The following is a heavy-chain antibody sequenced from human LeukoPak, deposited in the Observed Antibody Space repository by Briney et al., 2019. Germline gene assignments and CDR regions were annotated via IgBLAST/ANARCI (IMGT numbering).Heavy chain of an antibody. CDR2: INHSGST. CDR3: ARGSGITMVRGPMRY. D-gene: IGHD3-10*01. V-gene: IGHV4-34*01. CDR1: GGSFSGYY. J-gene: IGHJ4*02. Sequence: PSETLSLTCAVYGGSFSGYYWSWIRQPPGKGLEWIGEINHSGSTNYNPSLKSRVTISVDTSKNQFSLKLSSVTAADTAVYYCARGSGITMVRGPMRYWGQGTLVTASS.